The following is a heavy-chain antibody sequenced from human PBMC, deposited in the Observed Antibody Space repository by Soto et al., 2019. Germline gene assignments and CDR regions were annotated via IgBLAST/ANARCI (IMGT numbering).Heavy chain of an antibody. CDR2: FYYTGGT. Sequence: PAETLSLTCTVSGASISSTRSSWGRVRQPPGKGPDWMVSFYYTGGTYSTYYHPSLQNRITISVDTAKRQFSLNLRAVTGADTAVYYCASPRQGNYDFLSGYYALDSWGQGTLVTVSS. V-gene: IGHV4-39*01. CDR1: GASISSTRSS. D-gene: IGHD3-3*01. J-gene: IGHJ4*02. CDR3: ASPRQGNYDFLSGYYALDS.